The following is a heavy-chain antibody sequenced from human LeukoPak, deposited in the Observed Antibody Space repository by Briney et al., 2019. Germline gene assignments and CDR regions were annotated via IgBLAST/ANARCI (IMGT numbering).Heavy chain of an antibody. CDR1: AYGFTSYW. V-gene: IGHV5-51*01. Sequence: GVPMQISCQGSAYGFTSYWIGWVRPMPGKGLEWMGIIYPGDSDTRNSPSFQGQVTISADKSTSTAYLQWSSLKASDTAMYYCARHLGRGIAASYLDYWGQGTLVTVSS. D-gene: IGHD6-13*01. CDR3: ARHLGRGIAASYLDY. J-gene: IGHJ4*02. CDR2: IYPGDSDT.